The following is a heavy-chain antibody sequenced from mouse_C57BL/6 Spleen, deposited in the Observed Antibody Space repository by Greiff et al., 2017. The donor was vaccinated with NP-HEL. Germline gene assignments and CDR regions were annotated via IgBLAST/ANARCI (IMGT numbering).Heavy chain of an antibody. Sequence: VQLQQSGAELVMPGASVKLSCKASGYTFTSYWMHWVKQRPGQGLEWIGEIDPSDSYTNYNQKFKGKSTLTVDKSSSTAYMQLSSLTSEDSAVYYWARRVGDYAMDYWGQGTSVTVSS. V-gene: IGHV1-69*01. CDR3: ARRVGDYAMDY. J-gene: IGHJ4*01. CDR1: GYTFTSYW. CDR2: IDPSDSYT. D-gene: IGHD1-1*02.